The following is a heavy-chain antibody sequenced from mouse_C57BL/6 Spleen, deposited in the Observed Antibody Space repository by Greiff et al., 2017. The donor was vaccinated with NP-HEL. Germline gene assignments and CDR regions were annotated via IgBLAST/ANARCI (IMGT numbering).Heavy chain of an antibody. CDR1: GYTFTDYY. V-gene: IGHV1-26*01. Sequence: EVKLQQSGPELVKPGASVKISCKASGYTFTDYYMNWVKQSHGKSLEWIGDINPNNGGTSYNQKFKGKATLTVDKSSSTAYMELRSLTSKDSAVYYCASPLTGTDWYFDVWGTGTTVTVSS. CDR3: ASPLTGTDWYFDV. D-gene: IGHD4-1*01. J-gene: IGHJ1*03. CDR2: INPNNGGT.